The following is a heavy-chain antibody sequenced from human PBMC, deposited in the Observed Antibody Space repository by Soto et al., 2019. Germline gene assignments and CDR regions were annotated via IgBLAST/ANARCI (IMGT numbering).Heavy chain of an antibody. CDR2: ISYDGSNK. CDR1: GFTFSSYG. V-gene: IGHV3-30*18. D-gene: IGHD5-18*01. J-gene: IGHJ4*02. CDR3: AKDLSAGVTATFDY. Sequence: LSLSCAASGFTFSSYGMHWVRQAPGKGLEWVAVISYDGSNKYYADSVKGRFTSSRDNSKNTLHLQMNSLRAEDTAVYYCAKDLSAGVTATFDYWGQGTLVTVSS.